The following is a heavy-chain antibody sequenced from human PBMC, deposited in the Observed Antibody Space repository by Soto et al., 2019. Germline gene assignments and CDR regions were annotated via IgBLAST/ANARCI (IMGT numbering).Heavy chain of an antibody. CDR2: TYYRSKWYN. Sequence: SQTLSLTCAISGDSVSSNSAAWNWIRQSPSRGLEWLGRTYYRSKWYNEYALSVKSRININPETSKNQFSLQLNSVTPEDTAVYYCARTGSAGRAFHIWGQGTMVTVSS. D-gene: IGHD3-10*01. V-gene: IGHV6-1*01. J-gene: IGHJ3*02. CDR3: ARTGSAGRAFHI. CDR1: GDSVSSNSAA.